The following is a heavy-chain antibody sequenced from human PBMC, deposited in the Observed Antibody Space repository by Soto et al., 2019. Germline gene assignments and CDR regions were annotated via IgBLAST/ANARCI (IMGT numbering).Heavy chain of an antibody. CDR3: ARDGGFGELKY. V-gene: IGHV1-69*18. CDR2: IIPVFGTT. J-gene: IGHJ4*02. CDR1: GDTFSGYP. Sequence: QVQLVQSGAELKKPGSSVKVSCKASGDTFSGYPINWVRQAPGEGLEWMGRIIPVFGTTNDAQRFEGRVTFTADDSTNTPYMELRGLLSEDTAVYYCARDGGFGELKYWGPGTLVTVSS. D-gene: IGHD3-10*01.